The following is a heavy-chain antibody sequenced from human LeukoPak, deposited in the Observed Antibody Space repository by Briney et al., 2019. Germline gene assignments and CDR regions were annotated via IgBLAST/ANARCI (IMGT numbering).Heavy chain of an antibody. J-gene: IGHJ6*03. CDR3: ARGDRSDSPYYYYYMDV. D-gene: IGHD3-22*01. CDR2: IYTSGST. V-gene: IGHV4-61*09. CDR1: GGSISSGSYY. Sequence: SETLSLTCTVSGGSISSGSYYWSWIRQPAGKGLEWIGHIYTSGSTNYNPSLKSRVTISVDTSKNQFSLKLSSVTAADTAVYYCARGDRSDSPYYYYYMDVWGKGTTVTVSS.